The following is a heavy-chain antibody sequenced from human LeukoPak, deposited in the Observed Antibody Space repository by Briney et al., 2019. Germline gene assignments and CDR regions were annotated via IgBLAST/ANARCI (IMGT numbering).Heavy chain of an antibody. J-gene: IGHJ6*02. D-gene: IGHD3-22*01. CDR2: IKQDGSEK. V-gene: IGHV3-7*01. CDR3: ARVHDSSGYYYYYGMDV. Sequence: GGSLRLSCAASGFTFSSYWMGWVRQAPGKGLEWVANIKQDGSEKYYVDSVKGRFTISRDNAKNSPYLQMNSLRAEDTAVYYCARVHDSSGYYYYYGMDVWGQGTTVTVSS. CDR1: GFTFSSYW.